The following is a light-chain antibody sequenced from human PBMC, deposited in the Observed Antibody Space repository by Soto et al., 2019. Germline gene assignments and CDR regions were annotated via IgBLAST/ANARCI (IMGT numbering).Light chain of an antibody. CDR1: QALNTR. V-gene: IGKV3-11*01. CDR3: QHRSKWPSVT. Sequence: EIVLTQSPATLSAFPGDRVTLSCRASQALNTRLAWYQHKPGQAPRLLIYLTSNRAAGVPARFSGSGSGTHFTLSISSLEPEDFAVYYCQHRSKWPSVTFGGGTKVDIK. J-gene: IGKJ4*01. CDR2: LTS.